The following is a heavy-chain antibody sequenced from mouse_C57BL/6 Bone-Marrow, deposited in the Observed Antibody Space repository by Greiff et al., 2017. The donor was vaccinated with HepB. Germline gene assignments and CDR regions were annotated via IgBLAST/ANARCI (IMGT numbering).Heavy chain of an antibody. Sequence: ESGPGILQSSQTLSLTCSFSGFSLSTSGMGLSRIRPPSGQGLEWLAHIYWGDAKRYNPFLKSRLTISKDTSRNQVFLKITSVDTADTATYYCARETAQATAMDYWGQGTSVTVSS. CDR2: IYWGDAK. D-gene: IGHD3-2*02. J-gene: IGHJ4*01. CDR3: ARETAQATAMDY. CDR1: GFSLSTSGMG. V-gene: IGHV8-12*01.